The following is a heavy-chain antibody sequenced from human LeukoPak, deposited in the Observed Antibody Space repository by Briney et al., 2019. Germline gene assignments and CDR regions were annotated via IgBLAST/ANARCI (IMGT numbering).Heavy chain of an antibody. CDR3: ARDRGILTGAGAFDT. CDR1: GFTFSDYE. CDR2: ISGSGITK. Sequence: PGGSLRLSCADSGFTFSDYEMHWVRQAPGKGLAWVSYISGSGITKYYADSVKGRFTVSRDNAKNSLYLQMNSLRAEDTAVYFCARDRGILTGAGAFDTWAKGQWSPFLQ. V-gene: IGHV3-48*03. D-gene: IGHD3-9*01. J-gene: IGHJ3*02.